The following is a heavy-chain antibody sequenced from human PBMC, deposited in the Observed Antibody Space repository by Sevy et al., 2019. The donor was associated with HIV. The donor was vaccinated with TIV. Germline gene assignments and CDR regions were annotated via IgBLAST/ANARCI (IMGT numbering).Heavy chain of an antibody. Sequence: GGSLRLSCAASGFTFSTHAMTWVRQAPGKGLEWVSFISASGRSTYYADSVKGRFTISRDNSKNTLYLQMNSLRAEDTAVYYCARLHGNYTDVWGKGTTVTVSS. CDR3: ARLHGNYTDV. CDR2: ISASGRST. D-gene: IGHD4-17*01. J-gene: IGHJ6*03. V-gene: IGHV3-23*01. CDR1: GFTFSTHA.